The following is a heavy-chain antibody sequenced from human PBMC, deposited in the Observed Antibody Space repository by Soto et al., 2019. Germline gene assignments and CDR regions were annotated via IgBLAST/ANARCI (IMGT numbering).Heavy chain of an antibody. CDR2: INSDGSST. CDR1: GFTFSSYW. CDR3: ARDTGYYDFWSGYYIGGMDV. J-gene: IGHJ6*02. V-gene: IGHV3-74*01. Sequence: EVQLVESGGGLVQPGGSLRLSCAASGFTFSSYWMHWVRQAPGKGLVWVSRINSDGSSTSYADSVKGRFTISRDNAKNTLYLQMNSLGAEDTAVYYCARDTGYYDFWSGYYIGGMDVWGQGTTVTVSS. D-gene: IGHD3-3*01.